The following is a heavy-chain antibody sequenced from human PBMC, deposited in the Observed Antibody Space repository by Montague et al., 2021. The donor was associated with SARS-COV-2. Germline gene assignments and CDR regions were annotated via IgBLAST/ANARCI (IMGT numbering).Heavy chain of an antibody. D-gene: IGHD5-24*01. CDR1: GGSISSYY. CDR3: ARVFPRCLEFDADFDD. V-gene: IGHV4-59*01. CDR2: INYSGST. Sequence: SETLSLTCTVSGGSISSYYWSWIRQPPGTGLEWIGYINYSGSTNYNPSLKSRVTISVDTSKIQFSLKLSSVTAADTAVYYCARVFPRCLEFDADFDDWGQGTLVTVSS. J-gene: IGHJ4*02.